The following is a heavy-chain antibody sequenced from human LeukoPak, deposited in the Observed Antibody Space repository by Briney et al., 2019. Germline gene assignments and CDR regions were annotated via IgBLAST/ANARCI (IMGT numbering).Heavy chain of an antibody. J-gene: IGHJ5*02. CDR2: INPTGGTT. D-gene: IGHD2-2*01. Sequence: ASVEVSCTASGYSFINYYVHWVRQAPGQGPEWMGIINPTGGTTTYAQKFQGRVTMTRDTSTSTLYMELSSLRSEDTAVYYCAKGPDQLPKYNWFDPWGQGTLVTVSS. CDR3: AKGPDQLPKYNWFDP. CDR1: GYSFINYY. V-gene: IGHV1-46*01.